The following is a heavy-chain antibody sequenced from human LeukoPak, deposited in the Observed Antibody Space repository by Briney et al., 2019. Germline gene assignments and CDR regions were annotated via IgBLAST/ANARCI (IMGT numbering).Heavy chain of an antibody. CDR3: ANPLVPDITGTTVGAFDI. CDR1: GFTFSSYA. V-gene: IGHV3-23*01. D-gene: IGHD1-20*01. CDR2: ISGSGGST. Sequence: GGSLRLSCAASGFTFSSYAMSWVRQAPGKGLEWVSAISGSGGSTYYADSVKGRFTISRDNSKNTLYLQMNSLRAEDTAVYYCANPLVPDITGTTVGAFDIWGQGTMVTVSS. J-gene: IGHJ3*02.